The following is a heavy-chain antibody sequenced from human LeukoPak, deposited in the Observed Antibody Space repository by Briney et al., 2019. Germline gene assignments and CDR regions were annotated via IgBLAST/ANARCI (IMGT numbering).Heavy chain of an antibody. D-gene: IGHD6-19*01. CDR3: ARESIAVAGSFDY. CDR1: GGSFSGYY. CDR2: INHSGGT. Sequence: SETLSLTCAVYGGSFSGYYWSWIRQPAGKGLEWIGEINHSGGTNYNPSLKSRVTISVDTSKNQFSLKLSSVTAADTAVYYCARESIAVAGSFDYWGQGTLVTVSS. J-gene: IGHJ4*02. V-gene: IGHV4-34*01.